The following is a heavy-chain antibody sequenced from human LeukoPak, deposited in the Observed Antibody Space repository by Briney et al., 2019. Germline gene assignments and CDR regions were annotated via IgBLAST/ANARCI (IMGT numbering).Heavy chain of an antibody. CDR3: AKGGGYSYGVFDY. J-gene: IGHJ4*02. D-gene: IGHD5-18*01. CDR1: GFTFSSYG. CDR2: ISYDGSNK. Sequence: PGRSLRLSCAASGFTFSSYGMHWVRQAPGKGLEWVPVISYDGSNKYYADSVKGRFTISRDNSKNTLYLQMNSLRAEDTAVYYCAKGGGYSYGVFDYWGQGTLVTVSS. V-gene: IGHV3-30*18.